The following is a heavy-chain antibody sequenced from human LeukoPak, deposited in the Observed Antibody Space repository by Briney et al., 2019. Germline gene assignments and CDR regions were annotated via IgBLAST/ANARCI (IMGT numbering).Heavy chain of an antibody. CDR3: AKEELNNWHDEDY. V-gene: IGHV3-30*02. J-gene: IGHJ4*02. CDR1: GFTFSSYG. D-gene: IGHD1-1*01. CDR2: IRYDGSNK. Sequence: GGSLRLSCAASGFTFSSYGMHWVRQAPGKWLEWVAFIRYDGSNKYYADSVKGRFTISRDNSKNTLYLQMNSLRAEDTAVYHCAKEELNNWHDEDYWGQGTLVTVSS.